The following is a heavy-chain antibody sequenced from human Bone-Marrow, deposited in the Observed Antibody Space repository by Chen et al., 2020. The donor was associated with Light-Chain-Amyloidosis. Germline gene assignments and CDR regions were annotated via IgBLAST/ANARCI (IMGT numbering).Heavy chain of an antibody. CDR3: ARDLTTVTV. CDR1: GFSIDTYW. Sequence: VQLVESGGGVVQPGRSLSLSCAASGFSIDTYWLHWVRQAPGKGLVWVSRISGDGSSRSYADSVKGRFTISRDNVKNILYLEMNSLRVEDTATYYCARDLTTVTVWGQGTTGTVSS. CDR2: ISGDGSSR. D-gene: IGHD4-17*01. J-gene: IGHJ6*02. V-gene: IGHV3-74*01.